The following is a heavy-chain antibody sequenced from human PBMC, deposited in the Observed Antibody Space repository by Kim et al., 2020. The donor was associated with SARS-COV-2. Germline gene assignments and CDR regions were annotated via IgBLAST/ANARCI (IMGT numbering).Heavy chain of an antibody. CDR3: ARGPDTYFDY. D-gene: IGHD5-18*01. Sequence: ASVKVSCKASGYTFTTYAIHWVRQAPGQRLEWMGWINAGRGTTKYSQKFPGRNTFPRDTSATTAYLELSSLRSEDTAVYYCARGPDTYFDYWGQGTLVTVSS. V-gene: IGHV1-3*01. J-gene: IGHJ4*02. CDR2: INAGRGTT. CDR1: GYTFTTYA.